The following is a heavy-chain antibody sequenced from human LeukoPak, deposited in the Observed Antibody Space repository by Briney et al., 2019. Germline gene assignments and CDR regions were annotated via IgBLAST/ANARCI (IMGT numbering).Heavy chain of an antibody. J-gene: IGHJ4*02. Sequence: SETLSLTCTVSGYSISSGYYWGWIRQPPGKGLEWIGSIYHSGSTYYNPSLKSRVTISVDTSKNQFSLKLSSVTAADTAVYYCARVPLGIFDYWGQGTLVTVSS. CDR1: GYSISSGYY. CDR2: IYHSGST. CDR3: ARVPLGIFDY. V-gene: IGHV4-38-2*02.